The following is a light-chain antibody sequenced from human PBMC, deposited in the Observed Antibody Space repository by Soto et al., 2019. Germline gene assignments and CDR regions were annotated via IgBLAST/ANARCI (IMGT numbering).Light chain of an antibody. CDR2: GNT. Sequence: QSVLTQPPSVSGAPGQRVTISCTGSSSNIGAHYGVHWYQQLPGTAPKLLIYGNTNRPSGVPDRFSGSKSGTSASLAITGLQAEDEADYYCQSYDSSLSGVVFGGGTQLTVL. V-gene: IGLV1-40*01. J-gene: IGLJ2*01. CDR1: SSNIGAHYG. CDR3: QSYDSSLSGVV.